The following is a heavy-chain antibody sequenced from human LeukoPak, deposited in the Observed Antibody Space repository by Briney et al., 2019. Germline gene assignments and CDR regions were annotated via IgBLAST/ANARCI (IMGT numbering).Heavy chain of an antibody. J-gene: IGHJ5*02. CDR2: IYYSGST. CDR1: GGSISSYY. Sequence: SETLSLTCTVSGGSISSYYWSWIRQPPGKGLEWIGYIYYSGSTNYNPSLKSRVTISVDKSKNQFSLKLSSVTAADTAVYYCARGLTLDNAWYRGWFDPWGQGSLVIVSS. V-gene: IGHV4-59*12. CDR3: ARGLTLDNAWYRGWFDP. D-gene: IGHD6-13*01.